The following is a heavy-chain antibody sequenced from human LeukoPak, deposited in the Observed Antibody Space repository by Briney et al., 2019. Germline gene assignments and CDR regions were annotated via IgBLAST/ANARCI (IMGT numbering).Heavy chain of an antibody. CDR3: ARSRATMVRGSPNWNFDY. V-gene: IGHV4-59*07. CDR1: GGSISGYY. J-gene: IGHJ4*02. CDR2: IYYSGST. Sequence: PSGTLSLTCTVSGGSISGYYWTWIRQPPGKGLEYIGYIYYSGSTNYKHSLKSRVIILVDTSKNQFSLKLSSVTAADTAVYYCARSRATMVRGSPNWNFDYWGQGILVT. D-gene: IGHD3-10*01.